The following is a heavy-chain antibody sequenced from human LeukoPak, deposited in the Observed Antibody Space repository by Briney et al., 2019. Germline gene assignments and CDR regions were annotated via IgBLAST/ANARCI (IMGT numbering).Heavy chain of an antibody. J-gene: IGHJ6*02. CDR2: INWYGGGT. CDR1: GFTFKVYG. Sequence: PGRSLRLSCAATGFTFKVYGMHWVRQPPGKGREWVSSINWYGGGTDYADSVKGRFTISRDNAKNSLYLQLSSLRREDTALYYCAKHMRATTTYPFFGLNVWGQGTTV. CDR3: AKHMRATTTYPFFGLNV. V-gene: IGHV3-9*01. D-gene: IGHD1-26*01.